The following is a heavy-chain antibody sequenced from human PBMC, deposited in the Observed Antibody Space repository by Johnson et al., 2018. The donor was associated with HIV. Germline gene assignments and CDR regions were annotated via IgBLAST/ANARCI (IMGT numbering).Heavy chain of an antibody. CDR3: ARDFGTNILGAFDM. Sequence: VQLVESGGGLIQPGGSLRLSCAASGFTVSSNYMSWVRQAPGKGLEWVSVIYSGGSTYYSDSVTGRFTISRDNSKNTLYLQMNSLRAEDTAVYFCARDFGTNILGAFDMWGQGTLVTVSS. D-gene: IGHD3-3*01. CDR2: IYSGGST. CDR1: GFTVSSNY. V-gene: IGHV3-53*01. J-gene: IGHJ3*02.